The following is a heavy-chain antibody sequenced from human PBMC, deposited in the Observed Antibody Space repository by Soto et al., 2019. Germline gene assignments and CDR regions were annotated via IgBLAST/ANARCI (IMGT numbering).Heavy chain of an antibody. CDR2: ISGSGGST. CDR1: GFTFSSYV. Sequence: PGGSLRLSCAVSGFTFSSYVMSWVRKAPGKGLEWVSAISGSGGSTYYADSVKGRFTISRDNSKNTLYLQMNSLRADDTAVYYCAKVGYYDSSGHNWFDPWGQGTLVTVS. CDR3: AKVGYYDSSGHNWFDP. D-gene: IGHD3-22*01. J-gene: IGHJ5*02. V-gene: IGHV3-23*01.